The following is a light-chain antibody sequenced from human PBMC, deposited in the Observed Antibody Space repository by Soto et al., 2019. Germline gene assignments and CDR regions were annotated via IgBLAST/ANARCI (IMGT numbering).Light chain of an antibody. J-gene: IGLJ2*01. CDR3: CSFAGGGNPVL. V-gene: IGLV2-8*01. Sequence: QSALTQPPSASGSLGQSVTISCTGTSSDVGGYNYVSWHHQHPGKAPKVMIYEVTTRPPGVPDRFSGSKSVNTASLTVSGLQAEDEADYYCCSFAGGGNPVLLGGGTKLTVL. CDR1: SSDVGGYNY. CDR2: EVT.